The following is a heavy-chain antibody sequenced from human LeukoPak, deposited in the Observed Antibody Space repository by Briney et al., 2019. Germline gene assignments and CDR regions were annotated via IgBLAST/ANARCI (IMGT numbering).Heavy chain of an antibody. CDR2: IYYSGST. CDR3: ARGSSVTVAFDI. Sequence: SETLSLTCTVSGGSISSSSYYWGWIRQPPGKGLEWIGGIYYSGSTYYNPSLKSRVTISVDTSKNQFSLKLSSVTAADTAVYYCARGSSVTVAFDIWGQGTMVTVSS. D-gene: IGHD2-8*01. V-gene: IGHV4-39*07. J-gene: IGHJ3*02. CDR1: GGSISSSSYY.